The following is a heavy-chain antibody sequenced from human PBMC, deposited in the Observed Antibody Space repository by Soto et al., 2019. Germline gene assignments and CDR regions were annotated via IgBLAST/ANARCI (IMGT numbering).Heavy chain of an antibody. V-gene: IGHV4-4*07. D-gene: IGHD6-13*01. CDR1: GCSISSFY. J-gene: IGHJ4*02. CDR3: ARGSSRWED. Sequence: ETLSLTCPVSGCSISSFYWSWIRPPAGKGLEWIGRIYSGGRNNYNPSLKSRVTMSVDTSKNQFSLRLSSVTAADTAMYYCARGSSRWEDWGQGSLCIVSS. CDR2: IYSGGRN.